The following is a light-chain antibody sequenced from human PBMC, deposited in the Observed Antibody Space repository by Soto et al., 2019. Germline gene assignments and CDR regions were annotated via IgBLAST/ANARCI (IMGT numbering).Light chain of an antibody. V-gene: IGKV1-5*03. CDR2: EAS. CDR1: QSISGW. CDR3: QQYNSYPLT. Sequence: DIQMTQSPSTLSASVGDRVTITCWASQSISGWMAWFQQKPGKAPKVLIYEASSLESGVLSRFSGRGSGTEFTLTISSLQPDDFATYYCQQYNSYPLTFGGGTKVEIK. J-gene: IGKJ4*01.